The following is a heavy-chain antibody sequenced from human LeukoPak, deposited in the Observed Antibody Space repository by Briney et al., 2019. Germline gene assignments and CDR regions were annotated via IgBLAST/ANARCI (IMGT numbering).Heavy chain of an antibody. D-gene: IGHD1-26*01. CDR1: GFTFSSYW. V-gene: IGHV3-74*01. CDR2: ITSDGSSR. Sequence: GGSLRLSCAASGFTFSSYWMHWVRQAPGKGLVWVSHITSDGSSRNYADSVKGRFTISRDNAKNTLYLQMNSLRAEDTAVYYCIRALGGIYSNAFDIWGQGTMVTVSS. J-gene: IGHJ3*02. CDR3: IRALGGIYSNAFDI.